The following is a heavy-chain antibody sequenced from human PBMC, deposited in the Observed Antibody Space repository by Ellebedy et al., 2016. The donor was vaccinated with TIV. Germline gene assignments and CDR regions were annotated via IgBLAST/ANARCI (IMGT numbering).Heavy chain of an antibody. V-gene: IGHV1-18*01. D-gene: IGHD4-17*01. CDR2: ISAYNGNT. CDR3: ASNHDYGDYRSDY. J-gene: IGHJ4*02. CDR1: GYTFTSYG. Sequence: ASVKVSXXASGYTFTSYGISWVRQAPGQGLEWMGWISAYNGNTNYAQKLQGRVTMTTDTSTSTAYTELRSVRSDDTAVYYCASNHDYGDYRSDYWGQGTLVTVSS.